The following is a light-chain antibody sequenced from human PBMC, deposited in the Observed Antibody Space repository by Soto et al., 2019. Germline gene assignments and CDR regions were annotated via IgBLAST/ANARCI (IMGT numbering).Light chain of an antibody. J-gene: IGKJ4*01. CDR2: DAS. V-gene: IGKV3-11*01. Sequence: EIVLTQSPATLSLSPGERATLSCRASQSVSSYLVWYQQKPGQAPSLLIYDASNRATGIPARFSCSGSGTDFTLTISSLVPEDFAVYYCQQRSNWPLTFGGGTKVEIK. CDR1: QSVSSY. CDR3: QQRSNWPLT.